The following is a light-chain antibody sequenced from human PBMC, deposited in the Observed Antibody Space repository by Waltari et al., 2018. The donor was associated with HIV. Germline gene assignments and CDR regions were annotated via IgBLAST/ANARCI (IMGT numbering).Light chain of an antibody. CDR1: QSVLYSSNNKNY. Sequence: DIVMTQSPDSLAVSLGARATIVCKSSQSVLYSSNNKNYLPWYQQRPGQAPRIIIYWSSTGEAGVPARFSGSGSGTDYNLTISSLQAEDVAVYYCQQYFTTPWTFGEGTKVEIK. J-gene: IGKJ1*01. V-gene: IGKV4-1*01. CDR2: WSS. CDR3: QQYFTTPWT.